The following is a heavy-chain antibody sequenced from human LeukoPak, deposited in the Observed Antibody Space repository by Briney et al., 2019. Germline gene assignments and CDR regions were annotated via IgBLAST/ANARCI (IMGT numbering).Heavy chain of an antibody. J-gene: IGHJ5*02. CDR3: ARDHNQYYYGSGVSGGWFDP. V-gene: IGHV4-39*07. CDR2: ICYSGST. D-gene: IGHD3-10*01. CDR1: GGSISDSSYY. Sequence: SETLSLTCTVSGGSISDSSYYWGWIRQPPGKGLEWIGSICYSGSTYYNPSLKSRVTISVDTSKNQFSLKLSSVTAADTAVYYCARDHNQYYYGSGVSGGWFDPWGQGTLVTVSS.